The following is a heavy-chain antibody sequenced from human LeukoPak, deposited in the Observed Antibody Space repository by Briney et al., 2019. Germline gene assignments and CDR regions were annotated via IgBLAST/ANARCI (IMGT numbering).Heavy chain of an antibody. CDR1: GFTFSPYW. D-gene: IGHD2-8*01. CDR2: INSDGTIT. V-gene: IGHV3-74*01. Sequence: GGSLRPSCAASGFTFSPYWMHWVRQVPGKGLVRVSDINSDGTITHYADSVKGRFTVSRDNAQDTLYLQMNSLRAEDTAVYYCARGNALQDYWGQGTLVTVSS. J-gene: IGHJ4*02. CDR3: ARGNALQDY.